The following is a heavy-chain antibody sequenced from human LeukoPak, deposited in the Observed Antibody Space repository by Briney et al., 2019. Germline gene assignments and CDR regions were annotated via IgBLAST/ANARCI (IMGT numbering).Heavy chain of an antibody. Sequence: AGGSLRLSCAASGFTFSSYAMSWVRQAPGKGLEWVSTISNDGVMTYYADSVKGRFTISRDNSKNTLYLQMNSLRAEDTAVYYCAKVLVFRRVAGGDYWGQGTLVTVSS. J-gene: IGHJ4*02. CDR1: GFTFSSYA. CDR2: ISNDGVMT. CDR3: AKVLVFRRVAGGDY. D-gene: IGHD6-19*01. V-gene: IGHV3-23*01.